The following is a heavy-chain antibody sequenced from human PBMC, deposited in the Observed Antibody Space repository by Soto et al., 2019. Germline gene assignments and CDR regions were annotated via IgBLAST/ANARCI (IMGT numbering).Heavy chain of an antibody. Sequence: QVQLVQSGAEVKKPGSSVNVSCKASGGTFSSYTISWVRQAPGQGLEWMGRIIPILGIANYAQKFQGRVTITADKSTSTAYMELSSLRSEDTAVYYCARDRGAAAGDYWGQGTLVTVSS. D-gene: IGHD6-13*01. CDR3: ARDRGAAAGDY. V-gene: IGHV1-69*08. CDR2: IIPILGIA. J-gene: IGHJ4*02. CDR1: GGTFSSYT.